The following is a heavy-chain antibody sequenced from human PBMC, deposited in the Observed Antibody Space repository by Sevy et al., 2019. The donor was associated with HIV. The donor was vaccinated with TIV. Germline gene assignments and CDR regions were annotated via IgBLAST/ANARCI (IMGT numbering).Heavy chain of an antibody. CDR1: GFTFTNYG. J-gene: IGHJ4*02. CDR2: ISNSGANK. Sequence: GGSLRLSCAASGFTFTNYGMHWVRQAPGKGLEWVSGISNSGANKYYADSVRGRFTVSRDNSKTTVYLQLNSLRAEDTAIYYCAKEWTLLSDWYGEFDYWGQGTLVTVSS. V-gene: IGHV3-23*01. D-gene: IGHD6-19*01. CDR3: AKEWTLLSDWYGEFDY.